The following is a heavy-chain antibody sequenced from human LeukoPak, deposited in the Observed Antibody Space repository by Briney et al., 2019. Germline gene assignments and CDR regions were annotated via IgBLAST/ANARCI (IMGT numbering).Heavy chain of an antibody. J-gene: IGHJ5*02. Sequence: GGSLRLSCVASELIFSSSSMNWVRQAPGKGLEWVGRIRSNSDGGTIDYAAPVKGRFTLSRDDSKTTLYLQMNSLQTEDTAVYYCATDFYDSTWGQGTLVTVSS. CDR2: IRSNSDGGTI. V-gene: IGHV3-15*07. CDR3: ATDFYDST. D-gene: IGHD3-22*01. CDR1: ELIFSSSS.